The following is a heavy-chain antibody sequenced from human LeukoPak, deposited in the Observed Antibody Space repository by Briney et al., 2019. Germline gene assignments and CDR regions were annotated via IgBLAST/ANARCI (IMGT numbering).Heavy chain of an antibody. CDR1: GYSISSGYY. CDR2: IYHSGST. J-gene: IGHJ4*02. CDR3: ARHGGLRYQLLYNY. Sequence: SETLSLTCAVSGYSISSGYYWGWIRQPPGKGLEWIGSIYHSGSTYYSPSLKSRVTISVDTSKNQFSLKLSSVTAADTAVYYCARHGGLRYQLLYNYWGQGTLVTVSS. V-gene: IGHV4-38-2*01. D-gene: IGHD2-2*02.